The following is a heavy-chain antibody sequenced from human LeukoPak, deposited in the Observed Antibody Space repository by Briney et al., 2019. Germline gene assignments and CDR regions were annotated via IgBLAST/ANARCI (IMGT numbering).Heavy chain of an antibody. J-gene: IGHJ4*02. CDR3: ARGGSGWPFDY. D-gene: IGHD6-19*01. V-gene: IGHV3-53*01. Sequence: GGSLRLSCAASGFTVSSNYMSWVRQAPEKGLEWVSVIYSGGSTYYADSVKGRFTISRDNSKNTLYLQMNSLRAEDTAVYYCARGGSGWPFDYWGQGTLVTVSS. CDR2: IYSGGST. CDR1: GFTVSSNY.